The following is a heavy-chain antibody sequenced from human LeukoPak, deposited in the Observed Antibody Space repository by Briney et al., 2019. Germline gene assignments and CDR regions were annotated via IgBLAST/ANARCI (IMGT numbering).Heavy chain of an antibody. V-gene: IGHV1-18*01. J-gene: IGHJ1*01. CDR3: ARDIPPYDSRGGGH. Sequence: ASVKVSCKTSGYIFTSYGVSWVRQAPRQGLEWMGWISGYNGNTKYAEKFQGRVTMTRDTSTSTVYMELRSLRSDDTAVYYCARDIPPYDSRGGGHWGQGTLVIVSS. CDR2: ISGYNGNT. CDR1: GYIFTSYG. D-gene: IGHD3-22*01.